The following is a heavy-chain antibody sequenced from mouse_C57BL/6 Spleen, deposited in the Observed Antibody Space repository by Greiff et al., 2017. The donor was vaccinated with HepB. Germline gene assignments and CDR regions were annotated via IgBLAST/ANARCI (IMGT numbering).Heavy chain of an antibody. Sequence: VQLQQSGPELVKPGASVKISCKASGYAFSSSWMNWVKQRPGKGLEWIGRIYPGDGDTNYNGKFKGKATLTADKSSSTAYMQLSSLTSEDSAVYFGARTDGSSFWYFDVWGTGTTVTVSS. CDR2: IYPGDGDT. J-gene: IGHJ1*03. D-gene: IGHD1-1*01. CDR3: ARTDGSSFWYFDV. CDR1: GYAFSSSW. V-gene: IGHV1-82*01.